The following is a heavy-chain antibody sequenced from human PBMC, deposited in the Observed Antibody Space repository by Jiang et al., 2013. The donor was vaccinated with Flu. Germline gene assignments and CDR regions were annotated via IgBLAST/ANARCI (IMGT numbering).Heavy chain of an antibody. J-gene: IGHJ6*02. D-gene: IGHD5-24*01. CDR2: INAGNGNT. V-gene: IGHV1-3*01. CDR1: GYTFTNYA. Sequence: SGAEVKEPGASVKVSCKASGYTFTNYAIHWVRQAPGQRLEWMGWINAGNGNTKYSQKLQGRVTFTRDTSATTASMELSSLRSEDTAVYYCAREEVGMPTAEPYFSYKHMDVWGQGPRSAYR. CDR3: AREEVGMPTAEPYFSYKHMDV.